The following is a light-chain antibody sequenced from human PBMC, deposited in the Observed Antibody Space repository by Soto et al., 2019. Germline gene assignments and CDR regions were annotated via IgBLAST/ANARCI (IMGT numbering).Light chain of an antibody. V-gene: IGLV2-14*03. J-gene: IGLJ1*01. Sequence: QSALTQRASVSGSPGQSITISCTGTSSDVGAYDYVSWYQQHPDKAPKLMIYEVSNRPSGVSDRFSGSKSVNTATLTISGLKAEDEADYYCSSYTSGSTRVFGTGTKLTVL. CDR1: SSDVGAYDY. CDR2: EVS. CDR3: SSYTSGSTRV.